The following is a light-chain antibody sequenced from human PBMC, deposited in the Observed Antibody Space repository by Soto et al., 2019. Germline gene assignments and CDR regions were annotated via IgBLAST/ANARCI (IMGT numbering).Light chain of an antibody. Sequence: QSVLTQPRSVSGSPGQSVTISCTGTSSDVGGYNYVSWHQQHPGKAPKLMIYDVTQRPSGVPDRFSGSKSANTASLTISGLQAEDEADYYCCSYAGSYTYVFGTGTKVTVL. V-gene: IGLV2-11*01. CDR2: DVT. CDR1: SSDVGGYNY. J-gene: IGLJ1*01. CDR3: CSYAGSYTYV.